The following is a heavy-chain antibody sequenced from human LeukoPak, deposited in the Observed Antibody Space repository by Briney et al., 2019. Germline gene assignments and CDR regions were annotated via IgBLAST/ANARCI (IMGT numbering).Heavy chain of an antibody. CDR1: GGSISSYY. V-gene: IGHV4-34*01. J-gene: IGHJ4*02. CDR3: ARGTVRGLDYFDY. Sequence: SETLSLTCTVSGGSISSYYWSWIRQPPGKGLEWIGEINHSGSTNYNPSLKSRVTISVDTSKNQFSLKLSSVTAADTAVYYCARGTVRGLDYFDYWGQGTLVTVSS. D-gene: IGHD3-10*01. CDR2: INHSGST.